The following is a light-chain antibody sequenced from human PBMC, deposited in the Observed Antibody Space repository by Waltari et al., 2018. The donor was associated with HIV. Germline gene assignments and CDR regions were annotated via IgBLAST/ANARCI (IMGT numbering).Light chain of an antibody. V-gene: IGKV3-11*01. CDR1: QSVSGH. Sequence: EIVLTQSPATLSLSPGERATLSCRASQSVSGHLAWYQQKPGQAPRLLIYDASNRATGIPARFSGSGSGTDFTLTISSLEPEDFAVYYCQQRSNWPPTFGQGTKVEIK. CDR3: QQRSNWPPT. J-gene: IGKJ1*01. CDR2: DAS.